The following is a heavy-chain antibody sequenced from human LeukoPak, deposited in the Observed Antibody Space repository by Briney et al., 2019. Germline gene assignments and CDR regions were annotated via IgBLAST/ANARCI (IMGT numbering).Heavy chain of an antibody. CDR3: ARAGYCSGGSCSDYYYYMDV. Sequence: GGSLRLSCAASGFTFSSYSMNWVRQAPGKGLEWVSYISSSSSTIYYADSVKGRFTISRDNAKNSLYLQMNSLRAEDTAVYYCARAGYCSGGSCSDYYYYMDVWDKGTTVTVSS. J-gene: IGHJ6*03. V-gene: IGHV3-48*01. CDR2: ISSSSSTI. D-gene: IGHD2-15*01. CDR1: GFTFSSYS.